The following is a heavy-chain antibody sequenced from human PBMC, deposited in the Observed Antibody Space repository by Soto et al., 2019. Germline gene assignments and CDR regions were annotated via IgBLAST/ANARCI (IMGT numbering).Heavy chain of an antibody. V-gene: IGHV3-21*01. D-gene: IGHD3-10*01. J-gene: IGHJ6*02. Sequence: GGSLRLSCAASGFTFSSYSMNWVRQAPGKGLEWVSSISSSSSYIYYADSVKGRFTISRDNAKNSLYLQMNSLRAEDTAVYYCAPLEEFYGMDVWGQGTTVTVSS. CDR2: ISSSSSYI. CDR3: APLEEFYGMDV. CDR1: GFTFSSYS.